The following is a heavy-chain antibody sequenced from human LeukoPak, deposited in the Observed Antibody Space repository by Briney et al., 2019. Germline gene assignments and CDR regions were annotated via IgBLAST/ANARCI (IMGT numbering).Heavy chain of an antibody. CDR1: GFTFSSYW. V-gene: IGHV3-7*01. J-gene: IGHJ4*02. D-gene: IGHD1-26*01. CDR2: MNIDGSEK. Sequence: GGSLRLSCAASGFTFSSYWMGWVRQAPGKRLEWVANMNIDGSEKYYADSAKGRFTISRDNARNSVYLQVNSLRVEDTAVYYCARDPVEWELLLDYWGQGTLVTASS. CDR3: ARDPVEWELLLDY.